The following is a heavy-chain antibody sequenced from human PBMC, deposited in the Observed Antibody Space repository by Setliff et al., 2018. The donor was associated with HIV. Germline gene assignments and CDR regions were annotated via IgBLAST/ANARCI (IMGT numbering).Heavy chain of an antibody. CDR1: GGSISSYY. D-gene: IGHD4-17*01. V-gene: IGHV4-4*09. CDR3: ARSRPTVAGFYFDY. CDR2: IYSSGST. Sequence: SETLSLTCTVSGGSISSYYWSWIRQPPGKGLEWLGHIYSSGSTNYNPSLKSRVTISVDTSKNQFSLKLSSVTAADTAVYYCARSRPTVAGFYFDYWGQGTLVTVSS. J-gene: IGHJ4*02.